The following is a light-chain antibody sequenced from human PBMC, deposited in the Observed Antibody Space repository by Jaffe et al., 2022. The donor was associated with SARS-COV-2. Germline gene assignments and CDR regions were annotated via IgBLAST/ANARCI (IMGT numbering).Light chain of an antibody. CDR2: EVS. CDR3: SSYTSNSNRV. Sequence: QSALTQPASVSGSPGQSITISCTGTSRDIGGYDYVSWYRQYPGKAPRLLIFEVSNRPSGVPGRFSGSKSGNTASLTISGLQAEDEADYYCSSYTSNSNRVFGPGTTVIV. CDR1: SRDIGGYDY. V-gene: IGLV2-14*01. J-gene: IGLJ1*01.